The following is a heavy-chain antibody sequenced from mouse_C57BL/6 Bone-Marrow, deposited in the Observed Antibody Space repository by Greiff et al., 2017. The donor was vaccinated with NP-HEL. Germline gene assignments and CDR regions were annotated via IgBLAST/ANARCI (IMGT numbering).Heavy chain of an antibody. V-gene: IGHV1-64*01. CDR3: ALITTVVAHFDY. D-gene: IGHD1-1*01. CDR2: IHPNSGRT. CDR1: GYTFTSYW. J-gene: IGHJ2*01. Sequence: QVQLKQPGAELVKPGASVKLSCKASGYTFTSYWMHWVKQRPGQGLEWIGMIHPNSGRTNYNEKFRSKAPLTVDKSSSTAYMQLSSLTSEDSAVYYCALITTVVAHFDYWGQGTTLTVSS.